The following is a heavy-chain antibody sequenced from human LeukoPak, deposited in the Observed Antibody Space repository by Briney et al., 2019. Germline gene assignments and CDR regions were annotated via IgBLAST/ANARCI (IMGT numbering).Heavy chain of an antibody. D-gene: IGHD3-22*01. Sequence: GGSLRLSCAASGFTFSSYSMNWVRQAPGKGLEWVANIKYDGSVINYVDSVKGRFTISRDNAQNSLYLQMNSLRVEDSALYYCATDRGFLTFDYWGQGTLVTVSS. CDR2: IKYDGSVI. V-gene: IGHV3-7*01. J-gene: IGHJ4*02. CDR1: GFTFSSYS. CDR3: ATDRGFLTFDY.